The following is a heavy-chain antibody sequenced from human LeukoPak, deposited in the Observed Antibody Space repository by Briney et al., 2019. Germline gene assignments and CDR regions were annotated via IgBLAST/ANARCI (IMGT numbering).Heavy chain of an antibody. CDR3: AKDRFEWELSWFDP. CDR2: ISYDGSNK. V-gene: IGHV3-30*18. CDR1: GFTFSSYG. D-gene: IGHD1-26*01. Sequence: GGSLRLSCAASGFTFSSYGMHWVRQAPGKGLEWVAVISYDGSNKYYADSVKGRFTISRDNSKNTLYLQMNSLRAEDTAVYYCAKDRFEWELSWFDPWAREPWSPSPQ. J-gene: IGHJ5*02.